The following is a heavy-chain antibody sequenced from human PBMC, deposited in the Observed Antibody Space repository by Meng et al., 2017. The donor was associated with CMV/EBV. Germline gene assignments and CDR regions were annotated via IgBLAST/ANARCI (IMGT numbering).Heavy chain of an antibody. CDR1: GFTFSSND. V-gene: IGHV3-13*01. CDR3: ARWDIVPAAT. D-gene: IGHD2-2*01. CDR2: IGTAGDT. J-gene: IGHJ5*02. Sequence: GGSLRLSCAASGFTFSSNDMHWVRQTTGKGLEWVSAIGTAGDTYYPGSVKGRFTISRDNAKNSLYLQMNSLRAEDTAVYYCARWDIVPAATWGQGTLVTVSS.